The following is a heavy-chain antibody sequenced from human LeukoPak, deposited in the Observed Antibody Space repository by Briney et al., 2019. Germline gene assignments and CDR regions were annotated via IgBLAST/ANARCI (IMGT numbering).Heavy chain of an antibody. V-gene: IGHV2-26*01. J-gene: IGHJ4*02. Sequence: SGPTLVNPTETLTLTCTVSGFSPSNAKVGVSWVRQPPGKALEWLAHIFSNDEKSYNTSLKSRLTISKDTSKSQVVLTMTNMDPVDAATYYCARISRYNYDFDYWGQGTLVTVSS. CDR3: ARISRYNYDFDY. CDR1: GFSPSNAKVG. D-gene: IGHD3-22*01. CDR2: IFSNDEK.